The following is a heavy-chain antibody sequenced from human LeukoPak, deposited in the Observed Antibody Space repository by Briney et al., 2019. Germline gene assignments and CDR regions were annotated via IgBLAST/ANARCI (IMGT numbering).Heavy chain of an antibody. V-gene: IGHV3-30*03. CDR1: GFTFSSYG. D-gene: IGHD1-26*01. Sequence: GGSLRLSCAASGFTFSSYGMHWVRQAPGKGLEWVAVISYDGSNKYCADSVKGRFTISRDNSKNTLYLQMNSLRAEDTAVYYCARGNRGGTYFSPQYFQDWGQGTLVTVSS. CDR2: ISYDGSNK. CDR3: ARGNRGGTYFSPQYFQD. J-gene: IGHJ1*01.